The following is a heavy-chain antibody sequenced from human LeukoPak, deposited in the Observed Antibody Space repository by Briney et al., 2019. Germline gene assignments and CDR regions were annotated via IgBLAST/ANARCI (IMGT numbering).Heavy chain of an antibody. V-gene: IGHV3-23*01. J-gene: IGHJ4*02. CDR3: ARDRPNYYGSDGHYYRRDGDY. Sequence: RGSLRLSCAASGFTFSIYAMSWVRQAPGKGLQWVSSITSRGESTWYVDSVKGRFTITRGNSENTLYLQMHSLRAEDTAVYYCARDRPNYYGSDGHYYRRDGDYWGRGTLVSVSS. CDR1: GFTFSIYA. CDR2: ITSRGEST. D-gene: IGHD3-22*01.